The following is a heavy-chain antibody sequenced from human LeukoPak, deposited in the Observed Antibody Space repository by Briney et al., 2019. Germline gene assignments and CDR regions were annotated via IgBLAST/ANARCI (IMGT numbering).Heavy chain of an antibody. CDR2: IYHTVST. CDR3: ASRKLGNDY. CDR1: GGSVSDYY. J-gene: IGHJ4*02. V-gene: IGHV4-59*02. Sequence: SETLSLTCTISGGSVSDYYSSWIRQSPRKGLEWIGYIYHTVSTSYSPSLKSRVTISADTSQNQFSLKLSSVTAAETAVYYCASRKLGNDYWGQGTLVTVSS. D-gene: IGHD7-27*01.